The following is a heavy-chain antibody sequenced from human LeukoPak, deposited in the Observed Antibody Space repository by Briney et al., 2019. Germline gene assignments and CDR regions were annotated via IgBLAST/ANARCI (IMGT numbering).Heavy chain of an antibody. V-gene: IGHV3-21*01. Sequence: GGSLSLSCAASGFTFSSYSMNWVRQDPGKGLEWVSSISNSSYIYYSDSAKGRLTTFTDNTNKHQYSQMNTIRAEDTTAYYYVELGITMIGGVWGKGTTVTISS. D-gene: IGHD3-10*02. CDR3: VELGITMIGGV. CDR2: ISNSSYI. CDR1: GFTFSSYS. J-gene: IGHJ6*04.